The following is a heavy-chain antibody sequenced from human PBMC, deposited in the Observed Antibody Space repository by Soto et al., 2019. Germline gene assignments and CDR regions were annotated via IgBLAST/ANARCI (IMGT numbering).Heavy chain of an antibody. CDR1: GYTFANYP. J-gene: IGHJ4*02. Sequence: QAQLVQSGAEGKKPGASVKVSCETSGYTFANYPMHWVRQAPGQTLEWMGWINAGNGYTKYSQKFQGRVTITRDTSASIANMELSSLRSEDTAVYYCARAKIIATLDYWGQGTLVTVSS. CDR2: INAGNGYT. D-gene: IGHD6-13*01. V-gene: IGHV1-3*01. CDR3: ARAKIIATLDY.